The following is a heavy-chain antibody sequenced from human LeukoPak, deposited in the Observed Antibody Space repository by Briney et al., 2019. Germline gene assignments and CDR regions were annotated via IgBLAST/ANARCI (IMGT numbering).Heavy chain of an antibody. Sequence: SETLPLTCTVSGGSISSYYWSWIRQPPGKGLEWIGYIYYSGSTNYNPSLKSRVTISVDTSKNQFSLKLSSVTAADTAVYYCARHFDRVTTPAFDIWGQGTMVTVSS. CDR1: GGSISSYY. J-gene: IGHJ3*02. CDR2: IYYSGST. D-gene: IGHD4-17*01. V-gene: IGHV4-59*08. CDR3: ARHFDRVTTPAFDI.